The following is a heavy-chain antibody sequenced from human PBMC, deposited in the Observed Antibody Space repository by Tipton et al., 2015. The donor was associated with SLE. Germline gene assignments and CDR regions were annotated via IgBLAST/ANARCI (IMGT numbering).Heavy chain of an antibody. J-gene: IGHJ5*02. D-gene: IGHD1-26*01. CDR1: GGSISSSSYY. CDR2: IYYSGST. Sequence: TLSLTCTVSGGSISSSSYYWGWIRQPPGKGLEWIGSIYYSGSTYYNPSLKSRVTISVDTSKNQFSLKLSSVTAADTAVYYCARNWRELPRWGNWFDPWGQGTLVTVSS. CDR3: ARNWRELPRWGNWFDP. V-gene: IGHV4-39*01.